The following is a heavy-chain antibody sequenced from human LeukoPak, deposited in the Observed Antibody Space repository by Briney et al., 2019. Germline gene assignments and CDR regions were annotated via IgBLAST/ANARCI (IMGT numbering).Heavy chain of an antibody. CDR3: ARGGMYSSYSY. Sequence: SETLSLTCAVYGGSFSGYYWSWIRQPPGKGLEWIEEINHSGSTNYNPSLKSRVTISVDTSKNQFSLKLSSVTAADTAVYYCARGGMYSSYSYWGQGTLVTVSS. D-gene: IGHD6-19*01. CDR1: GGSFSGYY. J-gene: IGHJ4*02. V-gene: IGHV4-34*01. CDR2: INHSGST.